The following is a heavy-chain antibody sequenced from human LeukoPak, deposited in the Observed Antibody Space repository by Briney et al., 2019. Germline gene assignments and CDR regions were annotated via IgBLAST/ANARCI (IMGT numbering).Heavy chain of an antibody. CDR3: AKDNWNDHFFDY. CDR2: ISGSGGRT. D-gene: IGHD1-20*01. CDR1: GFTFSDYA. V-gene: IGHV3-23*01. Sequence: GGSLRLSCAASGFTFSDYAMNWVRQAPGKGLEWISGISGSGGRTSYADSMKGRFTISRDNSKTTLYLQMNSLRAEDTAIYYCAKDNWNDHFFDYWGQGTLVTVSS. J-gene: IGHJ4*02.